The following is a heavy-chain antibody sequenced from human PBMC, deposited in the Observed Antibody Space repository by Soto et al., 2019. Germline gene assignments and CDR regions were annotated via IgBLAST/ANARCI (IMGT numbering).Heavy chain of an antibody. Sequence: SETLSLTCAVYGGSFSGYYWSWIRQPPGKGLEWIGEINHSGSTNYNPSLKSRVTISVDTSKNQFSLKLSSVTAADTAVYYCARDNYYDSSGYYWLGYYYGMDVWGQGTTVTVSS. CDR2: INHSGST. V-gene: IGHV4-34*01. CDR1: GGSFSGYY. J-gene: IGHJ6*02. D-gene: IGHD3-22*01. CDR3: ARDNYYDSSGYYWLGYYYGMDV.